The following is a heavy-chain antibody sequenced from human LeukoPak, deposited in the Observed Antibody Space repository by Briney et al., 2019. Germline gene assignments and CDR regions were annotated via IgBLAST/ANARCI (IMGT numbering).Heavy chain of an antibody. D-gene: IGHD3-9*01. CDR2: INHSGST. CDR3: ARRDTIFKFDY. Sequence: PSETLSLTCAVYGGSFSGYYWSWIRQPPGKGLEWIGEINHSGSTNYNPSLKSRVTISVDTSKNQFSLKLSSVTAADTAVYYCARRDTIFKFDYWGQGTLVTVSS. V-gene: IGHV4-34*01. J-gene: IGHJ4*02. CDR1: GGSFSGYY.